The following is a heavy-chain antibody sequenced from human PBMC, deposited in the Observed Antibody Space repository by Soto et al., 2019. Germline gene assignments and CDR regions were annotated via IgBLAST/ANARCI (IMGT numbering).Heavy chain of an antibody. CDR2: IDPSDSYT. Sequence: GESLKISCKGSGYSFTSYWISWVRQMPGKGLEWMGRIDPSDSYTNYSPSFQGHVTISADKSISTAYLQWSRLKASDTAMYYCARHYDLLTGTNHYGMAVWGQGTTVTVSS. J-gene: IGHJ6*02. CDR1: GYSFTSYW. V-gene: IGHV5-10-1*01. D-gene: IGHD3-9*01. CDR3: ARHYDLLTGTNHYGMAV.